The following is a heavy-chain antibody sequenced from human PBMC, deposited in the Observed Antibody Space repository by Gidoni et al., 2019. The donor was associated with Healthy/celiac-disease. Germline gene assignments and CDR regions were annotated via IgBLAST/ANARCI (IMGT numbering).Heavy chain of an antibody. J-gene: IGHJ4*02. Sequence: EVQLLESGGGLVQPGGSLRLSCAASGFTFSSYAMSWVRQAPGKGLEWVSAISGSGGSTYYADSVKGRFTISRDNSKNTLYLQMNSLRAEDTAVYYCAKDRKGGIAAAKLFDYWGQGTLVTVSS. V-gene: IGHV3-23*01. CDR1: GFTFSSYA. CDR2: ISGSGGST. D-gene: IGHD6-13*01. CDR3: AKDRKGGIAAAKLFDY.